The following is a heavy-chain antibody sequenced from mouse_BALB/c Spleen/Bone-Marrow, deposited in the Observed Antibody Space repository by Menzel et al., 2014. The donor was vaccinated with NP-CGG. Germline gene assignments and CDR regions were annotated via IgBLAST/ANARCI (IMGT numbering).Heavy chain of an antibody. D-gene: IGHD1-1*01. Sequence: EVKLQESGPELVKPGASVKISCKASGYSFTGYFMNWVMQSHGKSLERIGRINPYNGDTFYNQKFKGKATLTVDKSSSTAHMELRSLASEDSAVYYCERSGCYGSSYFDYWGQGTTLTVAS. CDR1: GYSFTGYF. CDR3: ERSGCYGSSYFDY. J-gene: IGHJ2*01. V-gene: IGHV1-20*02. CDR2: INPYNGDT.